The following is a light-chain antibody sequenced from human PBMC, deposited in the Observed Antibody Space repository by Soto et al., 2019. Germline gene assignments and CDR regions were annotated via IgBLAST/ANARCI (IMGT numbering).Light chain of an antibody. CDR1: QSLEDSDGNSY. V-gene: IGKV2-24*01. CDR3: MQATQFPWT. Sequence: IVMTQTPLSSAVTLGQPASISCRSSQSLEDSDGNSYLSWLHQRPGQPPRLLIYKISNRLSGVPDRFSGSGAGTVFTLRISRVEADDVGLYYCMQATQFPWTVGQGTKVDIK. CDR2: KIS. J-gene: IGKJ1*01.